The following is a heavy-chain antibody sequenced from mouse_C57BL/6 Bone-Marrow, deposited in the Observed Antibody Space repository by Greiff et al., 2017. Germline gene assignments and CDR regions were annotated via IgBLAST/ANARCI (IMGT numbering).Heavy chain of an antibody. CDR2: ITHSGDT. CDR3: AGVYDYDGGYFTV. J-gene: IGHJ1*03. CDR1: GFPITSGYY. D-gene: IGHD2-4*01. Sequence: VQLKESGPGLVKPSQSLFLTCSITGFPITSGYYWIWIRKSPGKPLEWMGYITHSGDTFYNPSLQSPISLTRTTSKNQFFLQLHSVTTEDTAMYSCAGVYDYDGGYFTVRGTEATVTVSS. V-gene: IGHV12-3*01.